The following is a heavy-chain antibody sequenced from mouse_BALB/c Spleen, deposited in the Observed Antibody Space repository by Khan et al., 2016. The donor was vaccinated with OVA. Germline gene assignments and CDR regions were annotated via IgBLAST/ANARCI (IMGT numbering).Heavy chain of an antibody. CDR3: ASLILYDYGSNFVGYYFDD. CDR1: GYSITSDYA. V-gene: IGHV3-2*02. Sequence: EVQLQEPGPGLVKPSQSLSLTCTVTGYSITSDYAWNWIRQFPGNKLEWMGYISYSGSTDYNPSLKSRISITRDTSKNQVFLQLNSVTTEDAATYYYASLILYDYGSNFVGYYFDDWGRGTTLSVSS. CDR2: ISYSGST. J-gene: IGHJ2*01. D-gene: IGHD1-1*01.